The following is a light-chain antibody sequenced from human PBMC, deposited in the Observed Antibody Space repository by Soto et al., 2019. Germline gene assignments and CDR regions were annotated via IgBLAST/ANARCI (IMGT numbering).Light chain of an antibody. V-gene: IGLV1-44*01. CDR2: TTD. CDR3: AAWDDSLNGHV. Sequence: QSVLTQPPSVSGTPGQRVTNSCSGSSSNIGGNVVNWYQQLPGTAPRLLMYTTDQRPSGVPDRFSGSKSGTSASLAISGLQSEDEADYYCAAWDDSLNGHVFGTGTKLTVL. CDR1: SSNIGGNV. J-gene: IGLJ1*01.